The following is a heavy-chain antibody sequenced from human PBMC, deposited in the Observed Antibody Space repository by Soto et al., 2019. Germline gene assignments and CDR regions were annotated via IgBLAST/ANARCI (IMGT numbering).Heavy chain of an antibody. CDR1: GYIFVNYG. D-gene: IGHD3-16*01. CDR3: AMVDNYVTPTPQDV. J-gene: IGHJ6*02. V-gene: IGHV1-18*01. Sequence: QVQLVQSGDEVRKPGSSVKVTCKASGYIFVNYGIAWVRQAPGQGLEWMGWISPYSGNTHDASKVQGRLTMTTDTSTSTAYMDLGSLTSDDTAVYYCAMVDNYVTPTPQDVWGQGTTVIVSS. CDR2: ISPYSGNT.